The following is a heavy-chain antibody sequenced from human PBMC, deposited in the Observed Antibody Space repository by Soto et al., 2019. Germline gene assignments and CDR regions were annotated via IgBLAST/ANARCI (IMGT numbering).Heavy chain of an antibody. CDR1: GFTFSSYS. D-gene: IGHD6-19*01. CDR2: ISSSGSTI. Sequence: PGGSLRLSCAASGFTFSSYSMNWVRQAPGKGLEWVSYISSSGSTIYYADSVKGRFTISRDNAKNLLYLQMNSLRAEDTAVYYCARAGFPGIAVAGTYSFDYWGQGTLVTVSS. J-gene: IGHJ4*02. CDR3: ARAGFPGIAVAGTYSFDY. V-gene: IGHV3-48*01.